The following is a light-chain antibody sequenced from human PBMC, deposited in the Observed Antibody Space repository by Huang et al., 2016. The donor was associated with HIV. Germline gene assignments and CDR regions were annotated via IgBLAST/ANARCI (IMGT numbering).Light chain of an antibody. CDR1: QSVVN. J-gene: IGKJ5*01. CDR2: DAS. CDR3: QQRNSWPPIT. Sequence: EIVLTQSPATLSLSPGERATLSCRASQSVVNLAWYQYKPGQAPRVLIYDASTRSSGIPARFSGSGSGTDFTLTVNILQPEDSAVYYCQQRNSWPPITFGQGTRLEIK. V-gene: IGKV3-11*01.